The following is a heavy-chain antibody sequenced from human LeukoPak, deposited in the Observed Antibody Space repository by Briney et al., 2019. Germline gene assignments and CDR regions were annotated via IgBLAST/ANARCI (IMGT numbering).Heavy chain of an antibody. J-gene: IGHJ5*02. V-gene: IGHV3-21*01. Sequence: GSLRLSCAASGFTFSSYSMNWVRQAPGKGLEWVSSISSSSSYIYYADSVKGRFTISRDNAKNSLYLQMNSLRAEDTAVYYCARDLTLFGVVDNWFDPWGQGTLVTVSS. CDR1: GFTFSSYS. CDR3: ARDLTLFGVVDNWFDP. D-gene: IGHD3-3*01. CDR2: ISSSSSYI.